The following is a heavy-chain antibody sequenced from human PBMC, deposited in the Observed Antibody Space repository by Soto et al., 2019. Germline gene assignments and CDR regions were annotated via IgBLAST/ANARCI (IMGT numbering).Heavy chain of an antibody. D-gene: IGHD4-17*01. V-gene: IGHV4-31*03. CDR2: IYHSGMT. CDR1: GGAISTGGYY. J-gene: IGHJ3*02. CDR3: ATVRWELHDAFDI. Sequence: QVQLQESGPGLVKPSQTLSLTCTVSGGAISTGGYYWSWIRQHPARGLEWIGYIYHSGMTFSNPSLQSRVAISIDTSENQFSLKLSSVTAADTAVYYCATVRWELHDAFDIWGHGTMVSVSS.